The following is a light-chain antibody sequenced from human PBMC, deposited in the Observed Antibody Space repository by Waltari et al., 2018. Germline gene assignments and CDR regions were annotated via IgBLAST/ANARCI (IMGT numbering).Light chain of an antibody. CDR3: QQYSTSPPT. J-gene: IGKJ3*01. Sequence: DIVMTQSPDSLAVSLGARASITCKSSQSVLERSNSKNSLAGYQQKPGQRPKLLIYWASTRKSGVPDRFSGSGSGTDFTLIINSLQAEDVAVYFCQQYSTSPPTFGPGTRVDL. CDR2: WAS. CDR1: QSVLERSNSKNS. V-gene: IGKV4-1*01.